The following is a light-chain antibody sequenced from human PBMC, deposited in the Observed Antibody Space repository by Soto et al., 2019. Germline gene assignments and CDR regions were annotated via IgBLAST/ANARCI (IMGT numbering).Light chain of an antibody. Sequence: DIQMTQSPSSLSASVGDRVTITCRASLGIRNDLGWYQQKPGKPPKRLIYAASSLQSGVPPRFSGSGSGTEFPHTPTCLHPEDFPSYHCEQHKVDLWQFAQGAKAKSN. J-gene: IGKJ1*01. CDR3: EQHKVDLWQ. CDR1: LGIRND. V-gene: IGKV1-17*01. CDR2: AAS.